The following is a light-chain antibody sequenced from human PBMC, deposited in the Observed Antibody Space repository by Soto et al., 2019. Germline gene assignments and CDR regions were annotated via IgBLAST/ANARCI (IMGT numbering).Light chain of an antibody. J-gene: IGKJ3*01. Sequence: DIQMTQSPSAVSASVGDRVTITCRASQDIGNSLAWFQQKPGKVPERLIYAASTLQSGVPSRFSGSRSGTELTLTISSLQPEDFASYYCLQHNGYPFTFGPGTKVD. CDR3: LQHNGYPFT. CDR1: QDIGNS. CDR2: AAS. V-gene: IGKV1-17*03.